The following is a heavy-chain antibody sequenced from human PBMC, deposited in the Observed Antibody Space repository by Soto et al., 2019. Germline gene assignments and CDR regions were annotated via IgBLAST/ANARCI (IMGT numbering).Heavy chain of an antibody. V-gene: IGHV4-59*01. D-gene: IGHD6-19*01. CDR3: ARVTGYSSGWYLDY. CDR1: GGSFSGYY. J-gene: IGHJ4*02. Sequence: SETLSLTCAVYGGSFSGYYWSWIRQPPGKGLEWIGYIYYSGSTNYNPSLKSRVTISVDTSKNQFSLKLSSVTAADTAVYYCARVTGYSSGWYLDYWGQGTLVTVCS. CDR2: IYYSGST.